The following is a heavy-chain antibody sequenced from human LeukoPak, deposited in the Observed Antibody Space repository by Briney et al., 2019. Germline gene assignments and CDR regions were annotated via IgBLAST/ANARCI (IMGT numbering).Heavy chain of an antibody. CDR1: GFTFSSYS. V-gene: IGHV3-23*01. CDR2: ISGSGGNT. CDR3: AKLPLSGAYGMIDY. D-gene: IGHD2-15*01. Sequence: TGGSLRLSCAASGFTFSSYSMNWVRQAPGKGLEWVSGISGSGGNTYYAGSVKGRFTISRDNSNNTLYLEMNSLRAEDTAVYYCAKLPLSGAYGMIDYWGQGTLVTVSS. J-gene: IGHJ4*02.